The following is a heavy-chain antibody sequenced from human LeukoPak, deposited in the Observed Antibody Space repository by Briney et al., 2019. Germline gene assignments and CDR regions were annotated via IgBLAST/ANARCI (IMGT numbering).Heavy chain of an antibody. D-gene: IGHD2-8*01. CDR1: GGSFSGYY. CDR3: ARGWMIYHY. Sequence: SETLSLTCAVYGGSFSGYYWSWIRQPPGKGLEWIGEINHSGSTNYNPSLKSRVTISVDTSKNQLSLKLSSVTAADTAVYYCARGWMIYHYWGQGALVTVSS. J-gene: IGHJ4*02. V-gene: IGHV4-34*01. CDR2: INHSGST.